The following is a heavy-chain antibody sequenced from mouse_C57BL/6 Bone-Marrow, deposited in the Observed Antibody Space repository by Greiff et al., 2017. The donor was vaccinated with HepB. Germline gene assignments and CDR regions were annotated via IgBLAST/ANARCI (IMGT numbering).Heavy chain of an antibody. V-gene: IGHV1-42*01. D-gene: IGHD2-3*01. CDR2: INPSTGGT. J-gene: IGHJ2*01. Sequence: VQLQQSGPELVKPGASVKISCKASGYSFTGYYMNWVKQSPEKSLEWIGEINPSTGGTAYNQKFKAKATLTVDKSSSTAYMQLKSLTSEDSAVYYCARWLLLERVYYFDYWGQGTTLTVSS. CDR1: GYSFTGYY. CDR3: ARWLLLERVYYFDY.